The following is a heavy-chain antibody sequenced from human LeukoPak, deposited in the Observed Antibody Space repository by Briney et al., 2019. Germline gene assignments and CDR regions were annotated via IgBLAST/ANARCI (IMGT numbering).Heavy chain of an antibody. D-gene: IGHD2-15*01. CDR3: ARGRGPWYRTWDAFDY. CDR2: INHSGST. CDR1: GGFFSGYY. J-gene: IGHJ4*02. V-gene: IGHV4-34*01. Sequence: SETLSLTCAVYGGFFSGYYLSWIRQPPGKGLECIGEINHSGSTNYNPSLKSRVTISVDTSKNQLSLKLSSVTAADTAVYYCARGRGPWYRTWDAFDYWGQGTLVTVSS.